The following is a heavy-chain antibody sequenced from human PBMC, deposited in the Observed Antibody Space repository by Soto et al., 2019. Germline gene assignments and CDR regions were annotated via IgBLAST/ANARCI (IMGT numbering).Heavy chain of an antibody. CDR2: MNPNSGNT. D-gene: IGHD6-19*01. V-gene: IGHV1-8*01. CDR1: GYTFTSYD. Sequence: ASVKVSCKASGYTFTSYDINWVRQATGQGLEWMRWMNPNSGNTDYAQKFQGRVTMTRNTSISTAYMELSSLRSEDTAVYYCARDYSSGYGMDVWGQGTTVTVSS. J-gene: IGHJ6*02. CDR3: ARDYSSGYGMDV.